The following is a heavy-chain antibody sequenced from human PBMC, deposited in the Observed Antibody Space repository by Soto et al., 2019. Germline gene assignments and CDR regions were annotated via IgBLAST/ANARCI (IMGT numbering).Heavy chain of an antibody. J-gene: IGHJ4*02. CDR3: ARGNVDTAMAVPFDY. V-gene: IGHV4-59*01. CDR1: GGSISSYY. CDR2: IYYSGST. D-gene: IGHD5-18*01. Sequence: SATLSLTCTVSGGSISSYYWSWIRQPPGKGLEWIGYIYYSGSTNYNPSLKSRVTISVDTSKNQFSLKLSSVTAADTAVYYCARGNVDTAMAVPFDYWGQGTLVTVSS.